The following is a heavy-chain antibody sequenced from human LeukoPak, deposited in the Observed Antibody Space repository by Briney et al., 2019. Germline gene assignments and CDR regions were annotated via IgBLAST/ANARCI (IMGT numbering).Heavy chain of an antibody. CDR1: GDSISSYY. D-gene: IGHD5-18*01. V-gene: IGHV4-59*08. CDR2: IYYSGST. CDR3: ARQMDTAMVTGHYYHYMDV. Sequence: PSETLSLTCSVSGDSISSYYWSWIRQPPGKGLEWIGYIYYSGSTNYNPSLKSRVTISVDTSKNQFSLKLSSVTAADTAVYYCARQMDTAMVTGHYYHYMDVWGKGTTVTVSS. J-gene: IGHJ6*03.